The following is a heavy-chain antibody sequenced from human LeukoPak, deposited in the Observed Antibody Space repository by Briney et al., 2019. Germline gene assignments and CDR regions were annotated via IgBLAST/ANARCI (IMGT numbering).Heavy chain of an antibody. CDR2: ISGSGGSI. V-gene: IGHV3-23*01. CDR3: ARVWGRSKLEPSYFDY. Sequence: SGGSLRLSCAASGFIFSSYDMSWVRQAPGKGLEWVSAISGSGGSIYYADSVKGRFTISRDNSKNTLYLEMNSLRAEDTAVYYCARVWGRSKLEPSYFDYWGQGTLVTVSS. J-gene: IGHJ4*02. CDR1: GFIFSSYD. D-gene: IGHD1-1*01.